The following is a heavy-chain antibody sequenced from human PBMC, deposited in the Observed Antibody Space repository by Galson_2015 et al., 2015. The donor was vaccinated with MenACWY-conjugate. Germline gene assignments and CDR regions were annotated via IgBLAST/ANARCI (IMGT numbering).Heavy chain of an antibody. CDR3: AKGGRSGHTYGAFDI. J-gene: IGHJ3*02. V-gene: IGHV3-23*01. Sequence: SLRLSCAASGFTISDYTMGWVRQAPGKGLEWVSTITGGGGTTYYADSVKGRFSTSRDDSKNTLDVQMNSLRVEDTAVYYCAKGGRSGHTYGAFDIWGQGTMVTVSS. D-gene: IGHD3-3*01. CDR2: ITGGGGTT. CDR1: GFTISDYT.